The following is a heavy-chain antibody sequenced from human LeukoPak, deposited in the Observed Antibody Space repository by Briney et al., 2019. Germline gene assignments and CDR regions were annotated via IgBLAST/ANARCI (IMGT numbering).Heavy chain of an antibody. CDR3: ARPLVGGTTFPDD. CDR1: GGSISSNTYY. V-gene: IGHV4-39*01. CDR2: ISYSGST. J-gene: IGHJ4*02. D-gene: IGHD1-26*01. Sequence: SETLSLTCTVSGGSISSNTYYWCWIRQPPGKGLEWIGSISYSGSTYYNPSLKSRVTISVDTSKNQFSLKLSSVTAADTAVYYCARPLVGGTTFPDDWGQGTLVTVSS.